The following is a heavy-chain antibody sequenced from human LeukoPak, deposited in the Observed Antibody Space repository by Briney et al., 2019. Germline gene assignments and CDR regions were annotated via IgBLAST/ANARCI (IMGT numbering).Heavy chain of an antibody. Sequence: PGGSLRLSCAASGFTFSNAWMNWVRQAPGKGLEWVGRIKSKTDGGTTDYAAPVKGRFTNSRDDSKNTLYLQMNSLKTEDTAVYFCATENRRNYINDYWGQGTLVTVSS. D-gene: IGHD5-24*01. J-gene: IGHJ4*02. CDR2: IKSKTDGGTT. CDR3: ATENRRNYINDY. V-gene: IGHV3-15*01. CDR1: GFTFSNAW.